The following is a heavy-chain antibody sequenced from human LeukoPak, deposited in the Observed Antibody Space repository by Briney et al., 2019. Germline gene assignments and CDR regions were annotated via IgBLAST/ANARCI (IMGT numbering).Heavy chain of an antibody. V-gene: IGHV3-11*04. CDR2: ISGNGGVI. J-gene: IGHJ6*03. CDR3: ARNQWLADYMDV. Sequence: KPGGSLRLSCAASGFTFSDNYMTWVRQAPGKGLEWLSYISGNGGVIQYADSVKGRFTISRDNAKNSLYLQMNSLRAEDTAVYYCARNQWLADYMDVWGKGTTVTISS. D-gene: IGHD6-19*01. CDR1: GFTFSDNY.